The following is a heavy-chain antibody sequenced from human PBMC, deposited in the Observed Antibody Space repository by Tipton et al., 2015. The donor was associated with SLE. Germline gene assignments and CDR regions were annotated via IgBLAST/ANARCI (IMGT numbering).Heavy chain of an antibody. V-gene: IGHV4-59*01. CDR2: INYSGNT. Sequence: GLVKPSETRSLNCAVSGGSISGYYWNWIRQPPGKGLDWVSYINYSGNTNYNPSLKSRVTISVDTSKTHFSLRLNSVTAADTAVYYCARKYCCVARCHLDGWGQGTPVTLSS. D-gene: IGHD2-15*01. CDR1: GGSISGYY. CDR3: ARKYCCVARCHLDG. J-gene: IGHJ4*02.